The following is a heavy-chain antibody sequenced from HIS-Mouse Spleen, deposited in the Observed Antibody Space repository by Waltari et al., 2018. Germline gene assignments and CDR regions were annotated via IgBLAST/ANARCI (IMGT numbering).Heavy chain of an antibody. D-gene: IGHD6-19*01. CDR1: GFSLSTSGMC. CDR2: IDWDDVT. CDR3: ARIAEGYSSGWYAFDY. Sequence: QVTLRESGPALVKPTQTLTLTCTFSGFSLSTSGMCVSWIRQPPGKALEWLARIDWDDVTYYSTSLKTRLTISKDTSKNQVVLTMTNMDPVDTATYYCARIAEGYSSGWYAFDYWGQGTLVTVSS. V-gene: IGHV2-70*15. J-gene: IGHJ4*02.